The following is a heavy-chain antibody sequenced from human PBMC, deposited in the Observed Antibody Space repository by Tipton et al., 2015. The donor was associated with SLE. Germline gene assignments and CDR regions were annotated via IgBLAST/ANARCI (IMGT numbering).Heavy chain of an antibody. Sequence: TLSLTCTVSGGSISSYYWSWIRQPPGKGLEWIGYIYYSGSTNYNPSLKSRVTISVDTSKNQFSLKLSSVTAADTAVYYCARDYSGWYESYFDYWGQGTLDTVSS. CDR2: IYYSGST. CDR1: GGSISSYY. J-gene: IGHJ4*02. V-gene: IGHV4-59*12. CDR3: ARDYSGWYESYFDY. D-gene: IGHD6-19*01.